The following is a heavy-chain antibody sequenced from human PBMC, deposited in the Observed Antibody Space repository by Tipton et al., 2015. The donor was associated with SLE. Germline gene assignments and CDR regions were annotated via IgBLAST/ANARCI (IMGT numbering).Heavy chain of an antibody. CDR2: IYHSGST. CDR1: GGSISSGGYS. Sequence: TLSLTCTVSGGSISSGGYSWSWIRQPPGKGLEWIGYIYHSGSTYYNPSLKSRVTISVDRSKNQFSLKLSSVTAADTAVYYCAREGLGWSTSRRGYFDYWGQGTLVTVSS. D-gene: IGHD2-2*01. J-gene: IGHJ4*02. V-gene: IGHV4-30-2*01. CDR3: AREGLGWSTSRRGYFDY.